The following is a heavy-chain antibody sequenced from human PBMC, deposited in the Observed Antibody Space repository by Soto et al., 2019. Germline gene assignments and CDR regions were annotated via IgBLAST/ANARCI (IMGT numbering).Heavy chain of an antibody. Sequence: QVQLQESGPGLVKPSQTLSLTCTVSGGSISSGGYYWSWIRQHPGKGLEWIGYIYYSGSTYYNPSLKSRVTISVDTSKNQFSLKLSSVTAADTAVYYCARAPPAMGEYSGYDPFFDYWGQGTLVTVSS. CDR3: ARAPPAMGEYSGYDPFFDY. CDR2: IYYSGST. CDR1: GGSISSGGYY. D-gene: IGHD5-12*01. V-gene: IGHV4-31*03. J-gene: IGHJ4*02.